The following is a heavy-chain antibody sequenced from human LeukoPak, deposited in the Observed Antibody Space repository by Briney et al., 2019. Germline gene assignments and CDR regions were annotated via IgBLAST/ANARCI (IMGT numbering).Heavy chain of an antibody. CDR3: ARDPEYRGLGWFDP. CDR2: IYYSGST. V-gene: IGHV4-59*01. D-gene: IGHD3-16*01. CDR1: GGSFSSYY. Sequence: PSETLSLTCTVSGGSFSSYYWNWIRQPPRKGLEWIGYIYYSGSTNYNPSLKSRVTISVDTSKNQFSLKLRSVTAADTAVYYCARDPEYRGLGWFDPWGQGTLVTVSS. J-gene: IGHJ5*02.